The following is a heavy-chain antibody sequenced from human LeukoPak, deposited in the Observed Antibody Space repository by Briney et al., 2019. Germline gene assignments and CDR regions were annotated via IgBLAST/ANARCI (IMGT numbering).Heavy chain of an antibody. D-gene: IGHD5-12*01. CDR1: GFTFSDYY. J-gene: IGHJ4*02. Sequence: LRLSCAASGFTFSDYYTSWIRQHPGKGLEWIGYIYYSGTAYYNPSLKSRVTISLDTSKNQFSLKLSSVTAADTAVYYCARERGGYDYNIDYWGQGTLVTVSS. CDR2: IYYSGTA. CDR3: ARERGGYDYNIDY. V-gene: IGHV4-31*02.